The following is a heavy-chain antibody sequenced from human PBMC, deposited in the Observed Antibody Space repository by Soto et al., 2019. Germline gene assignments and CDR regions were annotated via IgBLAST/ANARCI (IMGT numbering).Heavy chain of an antibody. Sequence: SETLSLTCTVSGGSIISGDYYWIWIRQPPGKGLEWIGYIYYSGSTYYNPSLKSRVTISVDTSKNQFSLKLSSVTAADTAVYYCARGVSSSWYPFDYWGQGTLVTVSS. D-gene: IGHD6-13*01. V-gene: IGHV4-30-4*01. CDR1: GGSIISGDYY. CDR3: ARGVSSSWYPFDY. J-gene: IGHJ4*02. CDR2: IYYSGST.